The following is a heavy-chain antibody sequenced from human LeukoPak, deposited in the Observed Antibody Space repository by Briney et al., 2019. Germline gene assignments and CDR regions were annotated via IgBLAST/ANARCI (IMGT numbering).Heavy chain of an antibody. D-gene: IGHD5-12*01. CDR3: ARGAVVATIDY. CDR1: GGSISSYY. V-gene: IGHV4-59*08. Sequence: SETLSLTCTVSGGSISSYYWSWIRQPPGKGPEWIGYIYYSGSTNYNPSLKSRVTISVDTSKNQFSLKLSSVTAADTAVYYCARGAVVATIDYWGQGTLVTVSS. CDR2: IYYSGST. J-gene: IGHJ4*02.